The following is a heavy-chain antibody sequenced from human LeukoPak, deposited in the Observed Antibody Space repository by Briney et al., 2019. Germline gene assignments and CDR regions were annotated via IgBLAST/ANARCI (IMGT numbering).Heavy chain of an antibody. D-gene: IGHD6-13*01. CDR2: ISGSGGST. V-gene: IGHV3-23*01. Sequence: GGSPRLSCAASGFTFSSYAMSWVRQAPGKGLEWVSAISGSGGSTYYADSVKGRFTISRDNSKNTLYLQMNSLRAEDTAVYYCAKDLKERGPYSSSWYLFDYWGQGTLVTVSS. CDR3: AKDLKERGPYSSSWYLFDY. CDR1: GFTFSSYA. J-gene: IGHJ4*02.